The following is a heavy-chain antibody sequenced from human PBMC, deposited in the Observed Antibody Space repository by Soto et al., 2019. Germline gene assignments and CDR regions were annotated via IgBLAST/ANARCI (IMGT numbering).Heavy chain of an antibody. CDR3: ARGGYYDNVWGKLSHYGLDV. J-gene: IGHJ6*02. CDR1: GYTFIRYG. Sequence: QVQLMQSASEVMKPGASVKVSCKASGYTFIRYGITWVRQAPGQRLEWMGWISPYNDQTIYAQKLQGRVTMTADTSTRTVYMQLRSLKSDDTAVYYCARGGYYDNVWGKLSHYGLDVWGQGTSVTVSS. V-gene: IGHV1-18*01. CDR2: ISPYNDQT. D-gene: IGHD3-16*01.